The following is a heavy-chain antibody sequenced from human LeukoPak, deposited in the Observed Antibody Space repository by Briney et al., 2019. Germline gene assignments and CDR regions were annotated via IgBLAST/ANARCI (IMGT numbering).Heavy chain of an antibody. V-gene: IGHV3-21*01. CDR1: GFTFSSYS. Sequence: KPGGSLRLSCAASGFTFSSYSMNWVRQAPGKGLEWVSSISSSSSYIYYADSVKGRFTISRDNAKNSLYLQMNSLRAEDTAVYYCARDTRGIYDYIWGSYRYTAIGYWGQGTLVTVSS. CDR3: ARDTRGIYDYIWGSYRYTAIGY. CDR2: ISSSSSYI. J-gene: IGHJ4*02. D-gene: IGHD3-16*02.